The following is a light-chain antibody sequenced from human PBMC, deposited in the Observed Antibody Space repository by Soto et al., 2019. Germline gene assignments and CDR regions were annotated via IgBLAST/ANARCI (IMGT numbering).Light chain of an antibody. V-gene: IGKV1-33*01. CDR3: QHYGSLPYI. CDR1: QDISNH. Sequence: DIQMTQSPSSLSASVGDRVTITCQASQDISNHLNWYQHKPGEAPKFLIYAASNLETGVPSRFNGRGSGTDFTFTINTLQPEDIAIYYCQHYGSLPYIFGQGTTLEIK. J-gene: IGKJ2*01. CDR2: AAS.